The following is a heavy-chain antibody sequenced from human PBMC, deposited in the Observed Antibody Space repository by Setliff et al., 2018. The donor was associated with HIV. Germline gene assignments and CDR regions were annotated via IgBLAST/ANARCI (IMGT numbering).Heavy chain of an antibody. D-gene: IGHD4-17*01. CDR3: TRGRINYGDYYY. CDR1: GFTLSGYW. Sequence: PGGSLRLSCAASGFTLSGYWLSWVRQAPGKGLEWVASIKQDGSEKYYVDSLKGRFAISRDNAKNSLYLQMNSLRAEDTAVYYCTRGRINYGDYYYWGQGTLVTVSS. CDR2: IKQDGSEK. J-gene: IGHJ4*02. V-gene: IGHV3-7*04.